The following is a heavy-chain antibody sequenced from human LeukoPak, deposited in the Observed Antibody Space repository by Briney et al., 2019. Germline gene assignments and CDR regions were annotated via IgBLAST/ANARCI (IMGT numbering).Heavy chain of an antibody. V-gene: IGHV4-59*01. D-gene: IGHD5-24*01. CDR1: NDSFSNYY. CDR2: VYYSDKT. CDR3: ARDGYNPVAFDI. J-gene: IGHJ3*02. Sequence: SETLSLTCTVSNDSFSNYYWTWIRQPPGKALEWIGYVYYSDKTHYNPSLQSRVIISVDTSQNQFFLRLSSVTAVDTAVYYCARDGYNPVAFDIWGQGTVVTVSS.